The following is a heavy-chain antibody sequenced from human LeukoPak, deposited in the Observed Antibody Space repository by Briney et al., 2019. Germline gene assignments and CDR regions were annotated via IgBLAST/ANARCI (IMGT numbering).Heavy chain of an antibody. J-gene: IGHJ6*03. CDR2: IYTSGST. Sequence: SSETLSLTCTVSGGSISSYYWSWIRQPPGKGLEWIGYIYTSGSTNYNPSLKSRVTISVDTSKNQLSLKLSSVTAADTAVYYCARRSYYYDSSGYKKHKGFYYMDVWGKGTTVTVSS. CDR3: ARRSYYYDSSGYKKHKGFYYMDV. CDR1: GGSISSYY. D-gene: IGHD3-22*01. V-gene: IGHV4-4*09.